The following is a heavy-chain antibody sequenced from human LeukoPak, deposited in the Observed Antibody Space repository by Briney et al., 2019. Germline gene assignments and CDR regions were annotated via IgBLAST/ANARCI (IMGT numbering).Heavy chain of an antibody. V-gene: IGHV4-39*07. J-gene: IGHJ6*02. Sequence: SETLSLTCTVSGGSVRTYFWSWIRQPPGKGLEWIGSIYYSGSTYYNPSLKSRVTISVDTSKNQFSLKLSSVTAADTAVYYCARDSQPTMVRGVIIGGMDVWGQGTTVTVSS. D-gene: IGHD3-10*01. CDR1: GGSVRTYF. CDR3: ARDSQPTMVRGVIIGGMDV. CDR2: IYYSGST.